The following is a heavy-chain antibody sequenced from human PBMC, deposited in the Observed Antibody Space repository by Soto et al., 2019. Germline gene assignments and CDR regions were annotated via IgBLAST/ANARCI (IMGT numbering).Heavy chain of an antibody. J-gene: IGHJ6*03. D-gene: IGHD2-8*01. Sequence: EVQLVESGGGLVQPGGSLRLSCAASGFTFSSYWMHWVRQAPGKGRVWVSRNNSDGSSTSYVYSVKGRFTFSRANAKKTLHLQINSLKAEDTAVYYSARVTTDNYWSNSVCCPPNYYYYMDVWGKGPTVTVSS. CDR2: NNSDGSST. CDR3: ARVTTDNYWSNSVCCPPNYYYYMDV. CDR1: GFTFSSYW. V-gene: IGHV3-74*01.